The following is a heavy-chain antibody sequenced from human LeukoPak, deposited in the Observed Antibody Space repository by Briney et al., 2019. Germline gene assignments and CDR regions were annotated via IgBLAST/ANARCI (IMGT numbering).Heavy chain of an antibody. V-gene: IGHV4-39*01. J-gene: IGHJ6*02. CDR1: GDSISRTSYR. Sequence: SETLSLTCTVSGDSISRTSYRWGWIRQPPGKGLEWIGTIYYSGTTYCNPSLKSRVTISLDTSKNQFSLRLSSVTAAVTAVYYCARHVIYYGLGVWGHGTTVTVSS. CDR2: IYYSGTT. D-gene: IGHD2-21*01. CDR3: ARHVIYYGLGV.